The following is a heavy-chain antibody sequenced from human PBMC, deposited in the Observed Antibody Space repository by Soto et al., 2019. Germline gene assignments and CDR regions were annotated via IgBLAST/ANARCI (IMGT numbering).Heavy chain of an antibody. V-gene: IGHV1-2*02. Sequence: QVPLVQSGAEVKKPGASVKVSCKASGYTFTGYYMHWVRQAPGQGLEWMGWINPNSGGTNYAQKFQGRVTMTRDTSISTAYMELSRLRSDDTAVYYCARGIMAHYDFWSGYSHFDYWGQGTLVTVSS. CDR3: ARGIMAHYDFWSGYSHFDY. CDR1: GYTFTGYY. CDR2: INPNSGGT. D-gene: IGHD3-3*01. J-gene: IGHJ4*02.